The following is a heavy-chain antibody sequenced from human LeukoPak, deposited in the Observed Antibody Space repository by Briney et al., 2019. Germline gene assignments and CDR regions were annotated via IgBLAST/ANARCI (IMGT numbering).Heavy chain of an antibody. D-gene: IGHD3-22*01. J-gene: IGHJ3*02. CDR3: ARRFYDSSGYYRDDAFDI. CDR1: GGSISSSSYY. CDR2: IYYSGST. V-gene: IGHV4-39*01. Sequence: SETLSLTCTVSGGSISSSSYYWGWIRQPPGKGLEWIGSIYYSGSTYYNPSLKSRVTISVDTSKNQFSLKLSSVTAADTAVYYCARRFYDSSGYYRDDAFDIWGQGTMVTVSS.